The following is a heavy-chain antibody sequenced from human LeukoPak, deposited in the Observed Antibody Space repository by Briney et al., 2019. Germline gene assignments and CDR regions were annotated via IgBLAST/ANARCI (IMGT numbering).Heavy chain of an antibody. D-gene: IGHD1-7*01. CDR1: GGSISSGGYS. J-gene: IGHJ1*01. V-gene: IGHV4-30-2*03. Sequence: PSETLSLTCAVSGGSISSGGYSWSWIWQPPGKGLEWIGSIYHSGSTYYNPSLKSRVTISVDTTKNQFSLKLSSVTAADTAVYYCARQWGRGTNNEHWGQGTLVTVSS. CDR3: ARQWGRGTNNEH. CDR2: IYHSGST.